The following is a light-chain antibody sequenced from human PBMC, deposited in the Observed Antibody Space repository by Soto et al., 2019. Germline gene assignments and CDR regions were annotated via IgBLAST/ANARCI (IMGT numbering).Light chain of an antibody. CDR3: QQYGSSLTWT. Sequence: EIVLTQSPGTLSLSPGARATLSCRASQSVASSFIAWFQQKPGQPPRLLIYGASSRATGIPDRFSGSGSGTDFTLTISRLEPEDFAVYYCQQYGSSLTWTFGQGTKVEIK. J-gene: IGKJ1*01. V-gene: IGKV3-20*01. CDR1: QSVASSF. CDR2: GAS.